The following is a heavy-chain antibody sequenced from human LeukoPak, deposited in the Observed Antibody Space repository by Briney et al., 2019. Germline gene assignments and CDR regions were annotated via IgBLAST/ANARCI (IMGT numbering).Heavy chain of an antibody. Sequence: GGSLRLSCAASGLTFGPYAMSWVRQVPGKGLEWVSAISGGGGSTYYADSVKGRFTISRDNSKNTLYLQVNSLRAEDTAVYYCAKGGKWDVTPFDYWGQGTLVTVSS. D-gene: IGHD1-26*01. CDR3: AKGGKWDVTPFDY. J-gene: IGHJ4*02. CDR1: GLTFGPYA. V-gene: IGHV3-23*01. CDR2: ISGGGGST.